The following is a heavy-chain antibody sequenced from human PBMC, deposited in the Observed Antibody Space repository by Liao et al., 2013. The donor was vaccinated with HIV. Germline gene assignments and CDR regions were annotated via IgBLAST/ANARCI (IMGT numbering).Heavy chain of an antibody. J-gene: IGHJ4*02. CDR2: VYHDGNT. CDR3: ARELGVVALD. D-gene: IGHD3-16*01. Sequence: QMQLQESASGLVKPSGTLSLTCTVSGGSIRTSDSYWGWIRQSPGKGLEWIGTVYHDGNTYYNPSLRRRVTISLDMSKNQFSLKLRSLTAADTAVYYCARELGVVALDWGQGSLVAVST. V-gene: IGHV4-39*07. CDR1: GGSIRTSDSY.